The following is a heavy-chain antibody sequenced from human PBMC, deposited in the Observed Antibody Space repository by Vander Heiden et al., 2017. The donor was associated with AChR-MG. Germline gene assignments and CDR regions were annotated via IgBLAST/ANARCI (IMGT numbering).Heavy chain of an antibody. CDR1: GFTFSSYW. CDR2: IKKDGREK. V-gene: IGHV3-7*01. Sequence: EVQLVESGGGLVQPGGSLRLSCAASGFTFSSYWMSWVRQAPGKGLEWVANIKKDGREKDDVDSVKGRFTISRDKAKNSLYMKMNSLRAEDTAVDDCARDLPWFDPWGQGTLVTVSS. J-gene: IGHJ5*02. CDR3: ARDLPWFDP.